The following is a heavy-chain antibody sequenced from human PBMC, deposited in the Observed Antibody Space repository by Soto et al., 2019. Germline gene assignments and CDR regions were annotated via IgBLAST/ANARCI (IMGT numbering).Heavy chain of an antibody. CDR3: AKNGVTICGVYPETGFVNM. CDR1: GFTFSSYA. D-gene: IGHD3-3*01. J-gene: IGHJ3*02. CDR2: ISGSGGST. Sequence: PGGSLRLSCAASGFTFSSYAMSWVRQAPGKGLEWVSAISGSGGSTYYADSVKGRFTISRDNSKNTLYLQMNSLRAEDTAVYYCAKNGVTICGVYPETGFVNMWGQGTVVTVAS. V-gene: IGHV3-23*01.